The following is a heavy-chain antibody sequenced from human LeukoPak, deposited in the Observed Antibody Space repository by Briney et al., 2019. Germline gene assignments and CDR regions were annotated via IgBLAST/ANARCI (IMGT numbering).Heavy chain of an antibody. CDR3: ARGSEEWLLSDY. V-gene: IGHV1-46*01. CDR2: INPSGGST. D-gene: IGHD3-3*01. J-gene: IGHJ4*02. CDR1: GYTFTIYY. Sequence: GASVTVSCKASGYTFTIYYMHWVRQAPGQGLEWMGIINPSGGSTSYAQKFQGRVTMTRDTSTSTVYMELSSLRSEDTAVYYCARGSEEWLLSDYWGQGTLVTVSS.